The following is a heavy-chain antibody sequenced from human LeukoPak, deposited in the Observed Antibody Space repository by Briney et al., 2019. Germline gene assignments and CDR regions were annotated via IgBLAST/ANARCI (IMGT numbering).Heavy chain of an antibody. J-gene: IGHJ4*02. CDR2: ISYDGSNK. CDR3: ARRAGAYSHPYDY. CDR1: GFTFSSYG. D-gene: IGHD4/OR15-4a*01. Sequence: GGSLRLSCAASGFTFSSYGMHWVRQAPGKGLEWVTVISYDGSNKYYADSVKGRFTISRDNSKNTLYLQMNSLRAEDTAVYYCARRAGAYSHPYDYWGQGTLVTVSS. V-gene: IGHV3-30*03.